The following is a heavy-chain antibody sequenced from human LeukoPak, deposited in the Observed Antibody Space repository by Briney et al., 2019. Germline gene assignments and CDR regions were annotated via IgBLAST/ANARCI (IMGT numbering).Heavy chain of an antibody. CDR3: ARPMIVVVTAFDAFDI. D-gene: IGHD3-22*01. J-gene: IGHJ3*02. CDR2: ISYDGINK. CDR1: GFTFSNYA. Sequence: PGGSLRLSCAGSGFTFSNYAIHWVRQAPGKGLEWVAVISYDGINKFYADSVKGRFTISRDNSKNTVYLQMNSLRAEGTAVYYCARPMIVVVTAFDAFDIWGQGTMVTVSS. V-gene: IGHV3-30-3*01.